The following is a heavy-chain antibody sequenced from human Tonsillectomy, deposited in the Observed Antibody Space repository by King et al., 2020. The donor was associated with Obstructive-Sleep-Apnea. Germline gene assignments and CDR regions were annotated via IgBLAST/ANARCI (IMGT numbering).Heavy chain of an antibody. CDR1: GDSISSSSYY. J-gene: IGHJ5*02. CDR2: INYSGST. V-gene: IGHV4-39*07. D-gene: IGHD3-10*01. CDR3: ARDKGMIRGVVWFDP. Sequence: QLQESGPGLVKPSETLSLTCTVSGDSISSSSYYWGWIRQPPGKGLEWIGSINYSGSTYYNPSLKSRVTISVDTSKNQFSLKLSSVTAADTAVYYCARDKGMIRGVVWFDPWGQGTLVTVSS.